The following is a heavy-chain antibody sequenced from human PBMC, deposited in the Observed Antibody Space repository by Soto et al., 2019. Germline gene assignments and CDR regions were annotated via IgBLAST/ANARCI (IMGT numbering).Heavy chain of an antibody. Sequence: SEPLSLTCTVYGGSISSSSYYWGWIRQPPGKGLEWIGSIYYSGSTYYNPSLKSRVTISVDTSKNQFSLKLSSVTAADTAVYYCARHSTETYYYDSSGYCFDYWGQGTLVTVSS. V-gene: IGHV4-39*01. J-gene: IGHJ4*02. CDR2: IYYSGST. CDR1: GGSISSSSYY. D-gene: IGHD3-22*01. CDR3: ARHSTETYYYDSSGYCFDY.